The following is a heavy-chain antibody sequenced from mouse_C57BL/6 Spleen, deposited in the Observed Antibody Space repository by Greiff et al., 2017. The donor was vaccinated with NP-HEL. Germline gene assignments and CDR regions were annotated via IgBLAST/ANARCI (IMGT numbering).Heavy chain of an antibody. J-gene: IGHJ3*01. Sequence: VQLQQSGPELVKPGASVKISCKASGYTFTDYYMNWVKQSHGKSLEWIGDINPNNGGTSYNQKFKGKATLTVDKSSSTAYMELRSLTSEDSAVYYCARPANWNSWFAYWGQGTLVTVSA. V-gene: IGHV1-26*01. D-gene: IGHD4-1*01. CDR1: GYTFTDYY. CDR2: INPNNGGT. CDR3: ARPANWNSWFAY.